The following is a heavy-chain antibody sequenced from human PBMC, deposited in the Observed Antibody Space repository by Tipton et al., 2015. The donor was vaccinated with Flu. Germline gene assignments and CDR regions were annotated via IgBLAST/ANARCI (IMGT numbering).Heavy chain of an antibody. CDR2: INTDGSST. V-gene: IGHV3-74*01. CDR1: EFIFSTYW. D-gene: IGHD2-21*01. J-gene: IGHJ4*02. CDR3: ARQLGGGDCY. Sequence: SLRLSCAASEFIFSTYWMHWVRQAPGKGLEWVSRINTDGSSTTYADSVKGRFSMSRDNAKDTLYLQMNRLRAEDTAVYYCARQLGGGDCYWGQGTLVTVSS.